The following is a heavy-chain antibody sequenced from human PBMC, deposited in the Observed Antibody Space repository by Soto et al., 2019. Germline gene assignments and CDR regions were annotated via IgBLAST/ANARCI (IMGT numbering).Heavy chain of an antibody. Sequence: ASVKVSCKASGYTFTSYGISWVRQAPGQGLEWMGWISAYNGNTNYAQKLQGRVTMTTDTSTSTAYMELRSLRSDDTAVYYCARTPLGRAYYDFWSGYRSYGMDVWGQGTTVTVPS. D-gene: IGHD3-3*01. CDR1: GYTFTSYG. J-gene: IGHJ6*02. V-gene: IGHV1-18*04. CDR3: ARTPLGRAYYDFWSGYRSYGMDV. CDR2: ISAYNGNT.